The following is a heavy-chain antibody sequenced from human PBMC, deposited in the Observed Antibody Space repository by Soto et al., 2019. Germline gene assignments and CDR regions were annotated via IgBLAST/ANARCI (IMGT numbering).Heavy chain of an antibody. V-gene: IGHV4-39*01. CDR1: GGSISSDSFY. Sequence: SETLSLTCTVSGGSISSDSFYWSWIRQPPGKGLEWIGIIYYSGDTYYNPSLAGRLTMSVDTSNQFSLTLRSVTAADTALYYCARNQPQRYCSGGTCRPAYGMDVWGQGTTVTVSS. CDR2: IYYSGDT. J-gene: IGHJ6*02. CDR3: ARNQPQRYCSGGTCRPAYGMDV. D-gene: IGHD2-15*01.